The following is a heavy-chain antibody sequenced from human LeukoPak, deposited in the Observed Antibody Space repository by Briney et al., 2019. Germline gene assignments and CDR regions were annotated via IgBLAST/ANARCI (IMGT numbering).Heavy chain of an antibody. J-gene: IGHJ4*02. CDR1: GYTFTGYY. CDR3: ARRYDFWSGYPTAFDY. Sequence: ASVKVSFKASGYTFTGYYIHWVRQAPGQGLEWMGFINPNTGGTSYAQKLQARVTMTRDTSISTAYMELSGLRSDDTAVYYCARRYDFWSGYPTAFDYWGQGTLVTVSS. CDR2: INPNTGGT. V-gene: IGHV1-2*02. D-gene: IGHD3-3*01.